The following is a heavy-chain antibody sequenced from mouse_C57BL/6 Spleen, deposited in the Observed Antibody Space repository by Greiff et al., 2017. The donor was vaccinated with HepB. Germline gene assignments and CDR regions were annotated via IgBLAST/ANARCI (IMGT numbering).Heavy chain of an antibody. CDR3: ARGPYYYGSSYGY. J-gene: IGHJ2*01. CDR2: IYPGDGDT. D-gene: IGHD1-1*01. CDR1: GYAFSSSW. V-gene: IGHV1-82*01. Sequence: QVQLQQPGPELVKPGASVKISCKASGYAFSSSWMNWVKQRPGKGLEWIGRIYPGDGDTNYNGKFKGKATLTADKSSSTAYMQLSSLTSEDSAVYFCARGPYYYGSSYGYWGQGTTLTVSS.